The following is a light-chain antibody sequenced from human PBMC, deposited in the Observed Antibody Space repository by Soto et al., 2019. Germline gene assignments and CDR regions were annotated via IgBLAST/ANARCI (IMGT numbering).Light chain of an antibody. CDR2: DVS. CDR3: SSYTSSSTLSYV. CDR1: SSDVGGYNY. V-gene: IGLV2-14*01. Sequence: ALTQPASVSGSPGQSITTSCTGTSSDVGGYNYVSWYQQHPGKAPKLMIYDVSNRPSGVSNRFSGSKSGNTASLTISGLQAEDEADYYCSSYTSSSTLSYVFGTGTKVTVL. J-gene: IGLJ1*01.